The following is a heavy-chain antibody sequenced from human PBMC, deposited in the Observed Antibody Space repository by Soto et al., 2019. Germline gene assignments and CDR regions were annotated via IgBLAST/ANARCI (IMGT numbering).Heavy chain of an antibody. CDR3: ANLDYGEFGIDY. CDR2: IYYSGST. D-gene: IGHD4-17*01. Sequence: SETLSLTCTVSGGSLSSSSYYWVWIRQPPGKGLEWIGNIYYSGSTYYNPSLKSRVTISVDTSKNQFSLRLSSVTAADTAVYYCANLDYGEFGIDYWGQGTLVTVSS. CDR1: GGSLSSSSYY. J-gene: IGHJ4*02. V-gene: IGHV4-39*01.